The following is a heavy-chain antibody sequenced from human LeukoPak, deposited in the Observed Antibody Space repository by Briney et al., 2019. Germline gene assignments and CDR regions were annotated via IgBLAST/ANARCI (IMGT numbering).Heavy chain of an antibody. CDR1: GGSFSGYY. J-gene: IGHJ4*02. D-gene: IGHD3-10*01. V-gene: IGHV4-34*01. Sequence: PSETLSLTCAVYGGSFSGYYWSWIRQPPGKGLEWIGEINHSGSTNYNPSLKSRVTISVDTSKNQFSLKLSSVTAADTAVYYCARQARRYYGSGSYYNYWGQGTLVTVSS. CDR2: INHSGST. CDR3: ARQARRYYGSGSYYNY.